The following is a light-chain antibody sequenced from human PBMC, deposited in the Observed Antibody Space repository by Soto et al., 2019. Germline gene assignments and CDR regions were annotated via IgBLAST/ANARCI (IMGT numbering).Light chain of an antibody. J-gene: IGKJ3*01. CDR3: QQYGNSLFT. V-gene: IGKV3-20*01. CDR2: GAS. CDR1: QSVSSSY. Sequence: EIVLTQSPGTLSLSPGERATLSCRASQSVSSSYLAWYQQKPGQAPRLLIYGASSRATDIPDRFSGSGSGKDFTLTISRLEPEDFAVYYCQQYGNSLFTFGPGTKVDSK.